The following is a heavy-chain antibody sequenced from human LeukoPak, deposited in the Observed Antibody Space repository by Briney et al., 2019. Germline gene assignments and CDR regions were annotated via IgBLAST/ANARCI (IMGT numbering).Heavy chain of an antibody. D-gene: IGHD3-3*02. Sequence: SGRSLRLSCAASGFTFSSYGMHWVRQAPGKGLEWVAILPYDGSNKYYADSVKGRFTISRDNSKNTLYLQMNSLRAEDTAVYYCAKGRFWRRKTDYHFLHWGQGTLVTVSS. V-gene: IGHV3-30*18. CDR2: LPYDGSNK. J-gene: IGHJ1*01. CDR1: GFTFSSYG. CDR3: AKGRFWRRKTDYHFLH.